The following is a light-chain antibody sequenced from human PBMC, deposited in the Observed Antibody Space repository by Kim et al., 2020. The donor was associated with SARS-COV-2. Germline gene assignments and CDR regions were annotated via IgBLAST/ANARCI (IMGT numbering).Light chain of an antibody. Sequence: EIVLTQSPGTLSLSPGERATLSCRASQTVSSSYLAWYHQKPGQPPRLLIYVTSTRATGIPDRFSGSGSGTDFTLTISRLEPEDFAVYYCQQYGSSFGGGTKVDIK. CDR3: QQYGSS. J-gene: IGKJ4*01. V-gene: IGKV3-20*01. CDR1: QTVSSSY. CDR2: VTS.